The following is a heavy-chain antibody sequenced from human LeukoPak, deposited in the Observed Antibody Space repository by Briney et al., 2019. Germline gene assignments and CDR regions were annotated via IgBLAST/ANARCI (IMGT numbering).Heavy chain of an antibody. V-gene: IGHV4-34*01. CDR1: GDSFSGYY. D-gene: IGHD1-26*01. CDR3: AREGGSNTLRFDF. Sequence: PSETPSLTCAVYGDSFSGYYWSWLPQPPGKGLEWIGEINHSGSTNYNPSLKSRVTISVDTSKNQFSLKLTSVTAADTAVYYCAREGGSNTLRFDFWGRGTPVTVSS. CDR2: INHSGST. J-gene: IGHJ4*02.